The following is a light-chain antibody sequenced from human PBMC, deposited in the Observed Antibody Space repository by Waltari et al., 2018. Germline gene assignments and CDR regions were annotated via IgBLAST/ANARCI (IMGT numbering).Light chain of an antibody. Sequence: DIQMTQSPSSLSASVGDRVTITCRASQDIGNWLAWYQQKPGKAPKLLIYAASRLESGVPPRFSGSGSGTDFILAISSLQPEDCGTFYCQQGNSFPYTFGQGTKLEI. CDR2: AAS. V-gene: IGKV1-12*01. CDR1: QDIGNW. CDR3: QQGNSFPYT. J-gene: IGKJ2*01.